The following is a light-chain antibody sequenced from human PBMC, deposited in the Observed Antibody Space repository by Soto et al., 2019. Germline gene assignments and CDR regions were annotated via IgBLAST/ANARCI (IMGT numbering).Light chain of an antibody. CDR1: QSIKNNY. J-gene: IGKJ4*01. Sequence: EIVLTQSPDTLSLSPGERATLSCRASQSIKNNYLAWYQQKPGQAPRFLIYDASSSATGIPDRFSGSGSGTEFTLTISSPEPEDFSVYYCQQYGTTPLTFGGGTKVDIK. CDR3: QQYGTTPLT. V-gene: IGKV3-20*01. CDR2: DAS.